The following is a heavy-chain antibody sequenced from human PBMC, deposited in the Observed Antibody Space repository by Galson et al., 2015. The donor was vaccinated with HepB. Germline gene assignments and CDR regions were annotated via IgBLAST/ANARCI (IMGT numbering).Heavy chain of an antibody. V-gene: IGHV3-30*04. CDR3: ARGTAGLRYFDWLLLDY. CDR2: ISYAGSNK. J-gene: IGHJ4*02. Sequence: SLRLSCAASGFTFSSYAMHWVRQAPGKGLEWVAVISYAGSNKYYADSVKGRFTVSRDNSRNTLYPQMNSLRAEDTAVYYCARGTAGLRYFDWLLLDYWGQGTLVTVSS. D-gene: IGHD3-9*01. CDR1: GFTFSSYA.